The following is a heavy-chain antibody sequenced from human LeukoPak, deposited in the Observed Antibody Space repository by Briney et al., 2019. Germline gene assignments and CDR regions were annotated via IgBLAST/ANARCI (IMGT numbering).Heavy chain of an antibody. V-gene: IGHV1-69*05. J-gene: IGHJ6*03. CDR1: GGTFSSYA. CDR3: ARSPDGLGRGYYMDV. D-gene: IGHD3-9*01. CDR2: IIPIFGSA. Sequence: ASVKVSCKASGGTFSSYAISWVRQAPGQGLEWMGGIIPIFGSANYAQKFQGRVTITTDESTSTAYMELSSLRSEDTAVYYCARSPDGLGRGYYMDVWGKGTTVTVSS.